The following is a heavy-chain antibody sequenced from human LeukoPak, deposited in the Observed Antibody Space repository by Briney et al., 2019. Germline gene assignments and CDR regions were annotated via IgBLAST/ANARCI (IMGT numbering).Heavy chain of an antibody. CDR1: GYTFTGYY. J-gene: IGHJ4*02. Sequence: ASVKVSCKASGYTFTGYYIHWVRQAPGQGLEWMGWINANSGGTDYAQKFQDTVTMTRDTSITTAYMELSRLRSDDTAVYYCAGGVPDSASIGDYWGQGTLVTVSS. CDR2: INANSGGT. D-gene: IGHD2-21*01. V-gene: IGHV1-2*02. CDR3: AGGVPDSASIGDY.